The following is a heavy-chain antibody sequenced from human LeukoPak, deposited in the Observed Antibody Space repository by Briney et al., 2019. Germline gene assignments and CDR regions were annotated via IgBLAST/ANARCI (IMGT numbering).Heavy chain of an antibody. CDR2: IWYDGSNK. CDR1: GFTFSSYG. V-gene: IGHV3-33*01. J-gene: IGHJ4*02. Sequence: GGSLRLSCAASGFTFSSYGMHWVRQAPGKGLEWVAVIWYDGSNKYYADSVKGRFTISRDNSKNTLYLQMNSLRAEDTAVYYCARENDFPFIDYWGQGTLVTVSS. CDR3: ARENDFPFIDY. D-gene: IGHD3-3*01.